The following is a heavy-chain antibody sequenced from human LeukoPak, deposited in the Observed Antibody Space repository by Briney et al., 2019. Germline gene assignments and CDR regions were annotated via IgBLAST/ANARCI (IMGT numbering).Heavy chain of an antibody. D-gene: IGHD1-1*01. CDR3: ARDRTGNNWFDP. V-gene: IGHV4-59*01. CDR2: IYHSGST. CDR1: GGSISSYY. J-gene: IGHJ5*02. Sequence: SETLSLTCTVSGGSISSYYWSWTRQPPGKGLEWIGYIYHSGSTNYNPSLKSRVTISVDTSKNQFSLKLSSVTAADTAVYYCARDRTGNNWFDPWGQGTLVTVSS.